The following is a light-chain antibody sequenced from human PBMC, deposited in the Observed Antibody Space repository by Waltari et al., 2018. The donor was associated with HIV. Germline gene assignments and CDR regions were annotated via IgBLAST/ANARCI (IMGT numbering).Light chain of an antibody. V-gene: IGLV2-11*01. CDR1: SSDVGDYNY. Sequence: QSALTQPRSVSGSPGQSVTISCTGTSSDVGDYNYVSWYQQHPGKAPKLMIFDVNKRPSGVPERFDGSKSGNTAYLTISGLQAEDEADYYCCSYADKYTWVFGGGTKLTVL. J-gene: IGLJ3*02. CDR3: CSYADKYTWV. CDR2: DVN.